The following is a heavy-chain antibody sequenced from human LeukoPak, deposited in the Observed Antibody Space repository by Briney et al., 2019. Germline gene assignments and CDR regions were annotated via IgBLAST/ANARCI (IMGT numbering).Heavy chain of an antibody. D-gene: IGHD2-2*01. Sequence: SVKVSCKASGGTFSSYAISWVRQAPGQGLEWMGGIIPIFGTANYAQKFQGRVTITADESTSTAYMELSSLRSEDTAVYYCASSEYCSSTSCSTSWYYYYYMDVWGKGTTVTVSS. CDR3: ASSEYCSSTSCSTSWYYYYYMDV. CDR2: IIPIFGTA. J-gene: IGHJ6*03. CDR1: GGTFSSYA. V-gene: IGHV1-69*01.